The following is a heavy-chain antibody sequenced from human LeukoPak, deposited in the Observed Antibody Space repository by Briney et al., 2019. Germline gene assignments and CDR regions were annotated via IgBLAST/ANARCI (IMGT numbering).Heavy chain of an antibody. CDR1: GGSFSGYY. D-gene: IGHD4-23*01. Sequence: SETLSLTCAVYGGSFSGYYWSWIRQPPGKGLEWIGEINHSGSTNYNPSLKSRVTISVDTSKNQFSLKLSSVTAADTAVYYCARHYGGFAFDPWGQGTLVTVSS. J-gene: IGHJ5*02. CDR2: INHSGST. V-gene: IGHV4-34*01. CDR3: ARHYGGFAFDP.